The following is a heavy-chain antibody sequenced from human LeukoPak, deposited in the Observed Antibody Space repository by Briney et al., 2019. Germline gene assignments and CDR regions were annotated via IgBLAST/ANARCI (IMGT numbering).Heavy chain of an antibody. CDR1: GFTFSSYA. CDR2: ISYDGSNK. V-gene: IGHV3-30*04. D-gene: IGHD7-27*01. Sequence: PGGSLRLSCAASGFTFSSYAMHWVRQAPGKGLEWVAVISYDGSNKYYADSVKGRFTISRDNSKNTLYLQMNSLRAEDTAVYYCAGGLGTNACFDYWGQGTLVTVSS. CDR3: AGGLGTNACFDY. J-gene: IGHJ4*02.